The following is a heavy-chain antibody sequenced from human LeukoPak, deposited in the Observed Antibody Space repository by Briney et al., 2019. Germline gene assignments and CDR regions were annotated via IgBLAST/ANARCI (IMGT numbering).Heavy chain of an antibody. CDR3: ARAPRPSFGAVSYSSGCYFDY. V-gene: IGHV4-4*07. CDR2: IYTSGST. Sequence: SETLSLTCTVSGGSISSYYWSWIRQPAGKGLEWIGRIYTSGSTNYNPSLKSRVTMSVDTSKNQFSLKLSSVTAADTAVHYCARAPRPSFGAVSYSSGCYFDYWGQGTLVTVSS. CDR1: GGSISSYY. D-gene: IGHD6-19*01. J-gene: IGHJ4*02.